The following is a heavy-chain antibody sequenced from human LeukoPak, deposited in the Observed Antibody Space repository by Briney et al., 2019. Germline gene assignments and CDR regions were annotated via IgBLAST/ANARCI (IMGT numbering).Heavy chain of an antibody. Sequence: PGGSLRLSCAASGFTFSSYAISWVRQAPGKGLEWVSCISSTSNYIFYADSVRGRFTISRGNAKNSLYLQMDSLRAEDTAVYYCARGGIITSYAFEIWGQGAMVTVSS. CDR3: ARGGIITSYAFEI. D-gene: IGHD1-26*01. V-gene: IGHV3-21*01. CDR1: GFTFSSYA. J-gene: IGHJ3*02. CDR2: ISSTSNYI.